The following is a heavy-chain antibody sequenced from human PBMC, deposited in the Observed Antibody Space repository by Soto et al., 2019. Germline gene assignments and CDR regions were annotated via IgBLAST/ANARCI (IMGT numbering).Heavy chain of an antibody. D-gene: IGHD6-13*01. V-gene: IGHV3-66*01. J-gene: IGHJ4*02. Sequence: EVQLVESGGGLVQPGGSLRLSCAASGFTVSSNYMSWVRQAPGKGLEWVSVIYSGGSTYYADSVKGRFTISRDNSKITLYLQMNSLRAEDTAVYYCARVPAAGIFDYWGQGTLVTVSS. CDR3: ARVPAAGIFDY. CDR2: IYSGGST. CDR1: GFTVSSNY.